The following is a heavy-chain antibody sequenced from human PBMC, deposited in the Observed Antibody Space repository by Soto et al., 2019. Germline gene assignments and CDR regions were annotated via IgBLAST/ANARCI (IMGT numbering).Heavy chain of an antibody. J-gene: IGHJ6*02. CDR3: ARGGITIFGVVIGMDV. Sequence: PSETLSLTCAVSGGSISSGGYSWSWLRPPPGKGLEWIGYIYHSGSTYYNPSLKSRVTISVDRSKNQFSLKLSSVTAADTAVYYCARGGITIFGVVIGMDVWGQGTTVTVSS. V-gene: IGHV4-30-2*01. CDR2: IYHSGST. D-gene: IGHD3-3*01. CDR1: GGSISSGGYS.